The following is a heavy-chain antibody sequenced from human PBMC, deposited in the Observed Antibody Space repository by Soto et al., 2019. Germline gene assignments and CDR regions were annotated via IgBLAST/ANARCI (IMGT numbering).Heavy chain of an antibody. CDR1: GYSFTSYW. J-gene: IGHJ6*02. CDR3: ARHLTLYYYDSSCYPYTYYYYGMDV. V-gene: IGHV5-51*01. Sequence: GESLKISCKGSGYSFTSYWIGWVRQMPGKGLEWMGIIYPGDSDTRYSPSFQGQVTISADKSISTAYLQWSSLKASYTAMYHCARHLTLYYYDSSCYPYTYYYYGMDVWDQGTSVTVSS. D-gene: IGHD3-22*01. CDR2: IYPGDSDT.